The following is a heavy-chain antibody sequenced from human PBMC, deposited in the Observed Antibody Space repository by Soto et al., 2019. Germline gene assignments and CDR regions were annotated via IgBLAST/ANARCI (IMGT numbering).Heavy chain of an antibody. Sequence: EVQLLESGGDLVQRGGSLRLSCAASGFTFSGYGMRWVRQAPGKGLEWVSSITSSGSNTYYVDSVKGRFTISSDNSKNTLYLQMNSLTVEDTAVYYCAKEQGRVAAALDYWGQGTLVTVSS. CDR3: AKEQGRVAAALDY. D-gene: IGHD6-13*01. CDR1: GFTFSGYG. V-gene: IGHV3-23*01. CDR2: ITSSGSNT. J-gene: IGHJ4*02.